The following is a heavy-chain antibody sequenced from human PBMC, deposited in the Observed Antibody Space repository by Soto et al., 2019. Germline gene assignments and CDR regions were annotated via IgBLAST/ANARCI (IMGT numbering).Heavy chain of an antibody. J-gene: IGHJ4*02. CDR3: AQDRGWGVVSPSHDY. Sequence: EVQLLESGGGMVQPGGSLRVSCAASGFTFRNFVMSWVRQAPGKGLEWVSAIRGTGGETFYADSVKGRFTISRDNSKNTLYLQMNSLRDEATALYFCAQDRGWGVVSPSHDYWGQGTLVTFSS. CDR2: IRGTGGET. D-gene: IGHD2-21*01. V-gene: IGHV3-23*01. CDR1: GFTFRNFV.